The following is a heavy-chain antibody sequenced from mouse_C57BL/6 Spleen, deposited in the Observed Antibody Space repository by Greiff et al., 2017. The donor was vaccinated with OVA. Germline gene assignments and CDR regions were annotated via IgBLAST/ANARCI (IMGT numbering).Heavy chain of an antibody. Sequence: QVQLKQSGAELVRPGASVTLSCKASGYTFTDYEMHWVKQTHVHGLEWIGAIDPETGGTAYNQKFKGKAILTADKSSSTAYMELRGLTSDDSAVNCCTRETYDCYFDYWGQGTTLTVSS. D-gene: IGHD2-4*01. CDR2: IDPETGGT. CDR1: GYTFTDYE. V-gene: IGHV1-15*01. J-gene: IGHJ2*01. CDR3: TRETYDCYFDY.